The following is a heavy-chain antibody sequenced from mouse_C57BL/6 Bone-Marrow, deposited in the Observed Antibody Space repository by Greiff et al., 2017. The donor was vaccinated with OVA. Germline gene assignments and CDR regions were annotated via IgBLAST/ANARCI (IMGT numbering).Heavy chain of an antibody. D-gene: IGHD2-12*01. CDR2: IDPETGGT. J-gene: IGHJ2*01. Sequence: VQVVESGAELVRPGASVTLSCKASGYTFTDYEMHWVKQTPVHGLEWIGAIDPETGGTAYNQKFKGKAILTADKSSSTAYMELRSLTSEDSAVYYCTRKGDDGDFDDWGQGTTLTVSS. CDR1: GYTFTDYE. CDR3: TRKGDDGDFDD. V-gene: IGHV1-15*01.